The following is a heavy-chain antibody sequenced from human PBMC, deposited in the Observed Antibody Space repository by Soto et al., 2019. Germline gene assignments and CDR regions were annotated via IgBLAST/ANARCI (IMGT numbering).Heavy chain of an antibody. V-gene: IGHV3-48*02. CDR3: ARIKLVDCFFIKVDFYVMDV. Sequence: EVQLVESGGGLVQPGGSLRLSCAASGFTLSNYAVNWVRQAPGKGLEWVSYISSDSRYIHYGDSVKGRFTITRDNDRILVYLRMNRLRDEETAVYYCARIKLVDCFFIKVDFYVMDVWGQGTPVTVS. D-gene: IGHD2-21*02. J-gene: IGHJ6*02. CDR2: ISSDSRYI. CDR1: GFTLSNYA.